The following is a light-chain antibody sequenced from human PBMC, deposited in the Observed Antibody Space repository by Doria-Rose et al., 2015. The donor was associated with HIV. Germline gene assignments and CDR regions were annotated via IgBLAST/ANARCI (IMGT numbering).Light chain of an antibody. CDR2: AAS. Sequence: PSSLSASIGGRVTITCRASQTVSTYLNWFQQEPGKAPKLLIYAASRLQSGVPSRFSGSGSGTDFTLTISGLQPGDFATYYCQQTYSSPPWTFGRGTKVE. J-gene: IGKJ1*01. V-gene: IGKV1-39*01. CDR1: QTVSTY. CDR3: QQTYSSPPWT.